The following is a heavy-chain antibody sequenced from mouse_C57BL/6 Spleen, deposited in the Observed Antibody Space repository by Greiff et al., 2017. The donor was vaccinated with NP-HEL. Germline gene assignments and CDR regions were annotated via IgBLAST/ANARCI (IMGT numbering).Heavy chain of an antibody. V-gene: IGHV7-1*01. D-gene: IGHD4-1*01. J-gene: IGHJ3*01. CDR2: RRNKANDYTP. Sequence: EVKVVESGGGLVQSGRSLRLSCATSGFTFSDFYMEWVRQAPGKGLAWIAARRNKANDYTPEYSASVQGRFIVSSDTSQSILYSQMNAVRAEDTSIYYCARDELGRGFDYWGQGTLVTVSA. CDR1: GFTFSDFY. CDR3: ARDELGRGFDY.